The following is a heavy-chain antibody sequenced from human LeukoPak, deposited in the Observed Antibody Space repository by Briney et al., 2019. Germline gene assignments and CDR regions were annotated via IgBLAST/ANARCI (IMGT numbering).Heavy chain of an antibody. J-gene: IGHJ5*02. CDR3: ARHKDNWNTGWFDP. CDR1: GGSISSYY. CDR2: IYYSGST. D-gene: IGHD1/OR15-1a*01. Sequence: KSSETLFLTCTVSGGSISSYYWSWIRQPPGKGLEWIGYIYYSGSTNYDPSLKSRVTISVDTSKNQFSLKLSSVTAADTAVYYCARHKDNWNTGWFDPWGQGTLVTVSS. V-gene: IGHV4-59*08.